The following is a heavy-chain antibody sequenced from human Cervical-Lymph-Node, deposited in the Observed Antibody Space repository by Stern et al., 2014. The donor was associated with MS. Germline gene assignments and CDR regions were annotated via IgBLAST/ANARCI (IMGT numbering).Heavy chain of an antibody. Sequence: VQLVQSGPGLVKPLQPLSLTCTVSGGSVSSGGYFWNWIRQHPGKGLEWIGHVYYSGSIAYNPSLKSRVTISVDTSKNQFSLRLRSVTAADTAVYYCARNPALWYFDLWGRGTLAAVSS. CDR3: ARNPALWYFDL. J-gene: IGHJ2*01. D-gene: IGHD3-3*02. CDR2: VYYSGSI. V-gene: IGHV4-31*03. CDR1: GGSVSSGGYF.